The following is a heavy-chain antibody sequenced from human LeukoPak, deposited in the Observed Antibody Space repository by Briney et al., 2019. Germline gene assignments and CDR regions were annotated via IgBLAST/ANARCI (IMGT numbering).Heavy chain of an antibody. CDR2: VSGSGLIT. CDR3: ARSCFTASGGGCSTEALNYFGP. D-gene: IGHD2-15*01. CDR1: GFTFSSCA. Sequence: GGSLRLSCAASGFTFSSCAMTWVRQAPGKGLEWVSSVSGSGLITFYADSVKGRFTISRDNSKNTLYLQMNSLTAEDTAIYYCARSCFTASGGGCSTEALNYFGPWGQGTLVIVSS. V-gene: IGHV3-23*01. J-gene: IGHJ5*02.